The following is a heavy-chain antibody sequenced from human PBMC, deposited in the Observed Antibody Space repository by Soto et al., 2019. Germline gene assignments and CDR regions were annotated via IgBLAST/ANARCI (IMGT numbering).Heavy chain of an antibody. J-gene: IGHJ6*02. Sequence: EVQLLESGGGLVQPGGSLRLSCAASGFIFRSYAMSWVRQASGKGLEWVSAISGSGGSTYYADSVKGRFTISRDNSKNTLYLQMNSLRAEDTAIYYCAKGPRTYYYDSSGRDYYYGMDVWGQGTTVTVSS. CDR3: AKGPRTYYYDSSGRDYYYGMDV. CDR2: ISGSGGST. D-gene: IGHD3-22*01. V-gene: IGHV3-23*01. CDR1: GFIFRSYA.